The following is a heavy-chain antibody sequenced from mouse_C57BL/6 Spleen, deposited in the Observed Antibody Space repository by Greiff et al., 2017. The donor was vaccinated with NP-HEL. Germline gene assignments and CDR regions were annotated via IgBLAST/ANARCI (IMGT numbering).Heavy chain of an antibody. CDR3: ARYDGYYQYYFDY. CDR2: IWTGGGT. Sequence: VKLMESGPGLVAPSQSLSITCTVSGFSLTSYAISWVRQPPGKGLEWLGVIWTGGGTNYNSALKSRLSISKDNSKSQVFLKMNSLQTDDTARYXCARYDGYYQYYFDYWGQGTTLTVSS. J-gene: IGHJ2*01. CDR1: GFSLTSYA. D-gene: IGHD2-3*01. V-gene: IGHV2-9-1*01.